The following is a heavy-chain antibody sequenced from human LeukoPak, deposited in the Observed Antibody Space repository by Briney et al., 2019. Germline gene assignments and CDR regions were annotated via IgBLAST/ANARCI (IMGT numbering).Heavy chain of an antibody. Sequence: PSETLSLTCAVYGGSFSGYYWSWIRQPPGKGLEWIGEVNHSGSTNYNPSLKSRVTISVDTSKNQFSLKLSSVTAADTAVYYCARGRYANYYYYGMDVWGQGTTVTVSS. CDR1: GGSFSGYY. V-gene: IGHV4-34*01. D-gene: IGHD2-8*01. J-gene: IGHJ6*02. CDR2: VNHSGST. CDR3: ARGRYANYYYYGMDV.